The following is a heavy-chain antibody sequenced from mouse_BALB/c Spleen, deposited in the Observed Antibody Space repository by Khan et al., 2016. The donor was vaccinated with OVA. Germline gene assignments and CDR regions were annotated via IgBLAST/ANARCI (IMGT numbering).Heavy chain of an antibody. Sequence: QVQLQQSRAEPAKPGASAKMSCSASGYTFSTYWIHWVKQRPGPGLEWIGYINPSSGYTYYNQTFNDKATLTTAKSSSTAYMQLSSLTSEDSAGYYGARDRIDYWGQGTTLTVSS. CDR3: ARDRIDY. CDR2: INPSSGYT. J-gene: IGHJ2*01. V-gene: IGHV1-7*01. CDR1: GYTFSTYW.